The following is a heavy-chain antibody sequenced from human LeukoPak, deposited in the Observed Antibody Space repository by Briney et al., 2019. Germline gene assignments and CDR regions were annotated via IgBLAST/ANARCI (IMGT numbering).Heavy chain of an antibody. J-gene: IGHJ5*02. CDR3: ARGGRVVPAASFDP. Sequence: SETLSLTCTVSGDSISSGDYYWSWIRQPPGKGLEWIGYIYYSGSTYYNPSLKSRVTISVDTSKNQFSLKLSSVTAADTAVYYCARGGRVVPAASFDPWGQGTLVTVSS. CDR1: GDSISSGDYY. CDR2: IYYSGST. D-gene: IGHD2-2*01. V-gene: IGHV4-30-4*01.